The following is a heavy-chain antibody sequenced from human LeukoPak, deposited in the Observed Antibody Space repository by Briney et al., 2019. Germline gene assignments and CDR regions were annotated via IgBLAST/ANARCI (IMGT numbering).Heavy chain of an antibody. J-gene: IGHJ4*02. CDR3: ARGKLCADY. CDR1: GFTFSSYE. CDR2: ISSSCSTI. Sequence: PGGSLRLSCAASGFTFSSYEMNWVRQAPGKGLEWVSYISSSCSTIYYADSVKGRFTIARDNAKNSLYLQMNSLRAEDTAVYYCARGKLCADYWGQGTLVTVSS. V-gene: IGHV3-48*03. D-gene: IGHD2/OR15-2a*01.